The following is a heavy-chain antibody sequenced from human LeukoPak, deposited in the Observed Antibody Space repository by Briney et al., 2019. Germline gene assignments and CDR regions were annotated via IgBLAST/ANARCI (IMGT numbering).Heavy chain of an antibody. CDR1: GYTFTSYD. Sequence: ASVKVSCKASGYTFTSYDINWVRQATGQGLEWMGWMNHNSGNTGYAQKFQGRVTMTRNTSISTAYMELSSLRSEDTAVYYCARAGAVKRWLQLGRTGFDYWGQGTLVTVSS. CDR2: MNHNSGNT. D-gene: IGHD5-24*01. V-gene: IGHV1-8*01. CDR3: ARAGAVKRWLQLGRTGFDY. J-gene: IGHJ4*02.